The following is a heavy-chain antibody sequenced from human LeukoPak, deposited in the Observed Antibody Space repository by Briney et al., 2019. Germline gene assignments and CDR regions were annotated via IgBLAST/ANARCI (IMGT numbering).Heavy chain of an antibody. CDR2: ISYDGSNK. V-gene: IGHV3-30-3*01. CDR3: ARELKRWFGELFCPGDY. Sequence: PGGSLRLSCAASGFTFSSYAMHWVRQAPGKGLEWVAVISYDGSNKYYADSVKGRFTISRDNSKNTLYLQMNSLRAEDTAVYYCARELKRWFGELFCPGDYWGQGTLVTVSS. CDR1: GFTFSSYA. J-gene: IGHJ4*02. D-gene: IGHD3-10*01.